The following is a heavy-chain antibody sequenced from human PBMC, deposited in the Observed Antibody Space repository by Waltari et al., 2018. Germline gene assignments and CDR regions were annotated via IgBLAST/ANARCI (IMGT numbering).Heavy chain of an antibody. J-gene: IGHJ4*02. CDR2: ISYEGSNK. CDR3: ARDLYSSGPREADS. CDR1: GFTFSDHA. Sequence: QVHLVESGGGVVQPGRSLRLSCVGSGFTFSDHAMHWVRQAPGKGREWVAIISYEGSNKDYADSVRGRFTISRDNSKNMLYLEMNSLRAEDTAVYYCARDLYSSGPREADSWGQGTLVAVSS. V-gene: IGHV3-30*04. D-gene: IGHD3-22*01.